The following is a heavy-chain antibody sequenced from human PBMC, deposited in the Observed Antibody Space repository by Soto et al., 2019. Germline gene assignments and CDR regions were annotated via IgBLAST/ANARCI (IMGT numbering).Heavy chain of an antibody. D-gene: IGHD6-19*01. Sequence: GGSLRLSCAASGLTFRPYGMHWVRQAPGKGLEWVAFISDDGSQKYYGDSVKGRFTISRDNSKNTLSLRMISLRTEDTSVYYCAKEAPGGWHFCDTGGEGTLVTFSS. CDR2: ISDDGSQK. CDR3: AKEAPGGWHFCDT. V-gene: IGHV3-30*18. J-gene: IGHJ1*01. CDR1: GLTFRPYG.